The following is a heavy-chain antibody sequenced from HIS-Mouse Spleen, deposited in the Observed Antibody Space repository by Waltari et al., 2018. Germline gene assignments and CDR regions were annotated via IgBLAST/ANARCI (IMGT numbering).Heavy chain of an antibody. V-gene: IGHV4-39*07. CDR2: IYYSGST. Sequence: QLQLQESGPGLVKPSETLSLTCTVSGGSISSSSYYWGWIRQPPGKGLEWIGSIYYSGSTYYNPALKSRVTISVDTSKNQFSRKLSSVTAADTAVYYCAREIPYSSSWYDWYFDLRGRGTLVTVSS. CDR1: GGSISSSSYY. J-gene: IGHJ2*01. CDR3: AREIPYSSSWYDWYFDL. D-gene: IGHD6-13*01.